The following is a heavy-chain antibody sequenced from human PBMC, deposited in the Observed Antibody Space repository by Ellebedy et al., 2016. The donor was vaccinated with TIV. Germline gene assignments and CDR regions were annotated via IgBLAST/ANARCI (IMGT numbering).Heavy chain of an antibody. CDR1: GFTFPNSW. J-gene: IGHJ4*02. CDR2: INSDGSEI. CDR3: ARDYGDYGTDY. D-gene: IGHD4-17*01. Sequence: GGSLRLSXVASGFTFPNSWMTWVRQAPGKGLEWVASINSDGSEIRYVDSVKGRFTFSRDNAANSVYLQVSSLRADDTAVYYCARDYGDYGTDYWGQGTLLTVSS. V-gene: IGHV3-7*01.